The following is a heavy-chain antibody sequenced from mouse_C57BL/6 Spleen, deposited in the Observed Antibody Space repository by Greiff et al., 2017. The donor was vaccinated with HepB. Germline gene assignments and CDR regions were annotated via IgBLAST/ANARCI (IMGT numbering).Heavy chain of an antibody. J-gene: IGHJ4*01. V-gene: IGHV1-64*01. CDR3: ARGGRYAMDY. CDR1: WSTFSTHW. Sequence: VPLPQPGAGLGKPGGLVKVSFKGSWSTFSTHWVRWGKQRPGQGLEWIGMSHPKSGSTNYNEKFKSKATLTVDKSSSTAYMQLSSLTSEDSAVYYCARGGRYAMDYWGQGTSVTVSS. CDR2: SHPKSGST.